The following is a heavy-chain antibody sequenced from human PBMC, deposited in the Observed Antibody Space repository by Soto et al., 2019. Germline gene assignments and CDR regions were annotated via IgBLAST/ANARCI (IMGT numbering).Heavy chain of an antibody. Sequence: EVQLLQSGGGLVQPGGSLRLSCAASGFTFSTYAMTWVRQAPGKGLEWVAGISGSGDATYYGDAMKGRLTISRDNSKKTLELQMMTLRVGDTAIYFCAKDKAPFNSPGWFDSWGPGTLVTVSS. D-gene: IGHD1-20*01. CDR3: AKDKAPFNSPGWFDS. J-gene: IGHJ5*01. V-gene: IGHV3-23*01. CDR1: GFTFSTYA. CDR2: ISGSGDAT.